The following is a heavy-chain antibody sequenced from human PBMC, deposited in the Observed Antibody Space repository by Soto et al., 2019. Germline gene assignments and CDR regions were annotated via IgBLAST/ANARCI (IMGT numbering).Heavy chain of an antibody. CDR3: ARGGQDFWSGPFDY. V-gene: IGHV4-4*07. Sequence: SETLSLTCTVSGGSISNYYCNWIRQPAGKGLEWIGRIDTSGSTNYNPSLKSRVTMSVDTSKQEFALKLSSVTTADTALYYCARGGQDFWSGPFDYWGRGALVTVSS. CDR2: IDTSGST. CDR1: GGSISNYY. D-gene: IGHD3-3*01. J-gene: IGHJ4*02.